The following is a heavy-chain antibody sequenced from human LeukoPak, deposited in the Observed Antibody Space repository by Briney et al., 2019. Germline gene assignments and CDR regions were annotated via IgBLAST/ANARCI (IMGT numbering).Heavy chain of an antibody. CDR1: GFTFSSYS. V-gene: IGHV3-48*01. D-gene: IGHD6-13*01. J-gene: IGHJ4*02. Sequence: GGSLRLFCAASGFTFSSYSMNWVRQAPGKGLECVSYISSSSSTIYYADSVKGRFTISRDNATNSLYLQMTSLRAEDTAVYCCASGYSMDYWGQGTLVSVSS. CDR3: ASGYSMDY. CDR2: ISSSSSTI.